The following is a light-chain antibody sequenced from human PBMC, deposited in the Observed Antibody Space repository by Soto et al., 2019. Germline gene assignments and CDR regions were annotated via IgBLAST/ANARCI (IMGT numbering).Light chain of an antibody. CDR2: DNY. J-gene: IGLJ3*02. Sequence: QSVLTQPPSVSAAPGQKVTISCSGSTSNIGNNYVSWYQQLPGTAPKLFIYDNYKRPSGIPDRFSGSKSGTSATLAITGLQTGDEAEYYCGTWDSSLSAWVFGGGTKLTVL. CDR1: TSNIGNNY. V-gene: IGLV1-51*01. CDR3: GTWDSSLSAWV.